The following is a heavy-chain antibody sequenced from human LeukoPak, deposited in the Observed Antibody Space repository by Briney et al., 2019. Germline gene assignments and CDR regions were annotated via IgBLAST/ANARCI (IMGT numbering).Heavy chain of an antibody. Sequence: KPSETLSLTCAVYGGSFSGYYWSWIRQPPGKGLEWIGEINHSGSTNYNPSLKSRVTISVDTSKNQFSLKLSSVTAADTAVYYCARGRSSSSLAYWGQGTLVTVSS. CDR3: ARGRSSSSLAY. CDR1: GGSFSGYY. V-gene: IGHV4-34*01. J-gene: IGHJ4*02. CDR2: INHSGST. D-gene: IGHD6-13*01.